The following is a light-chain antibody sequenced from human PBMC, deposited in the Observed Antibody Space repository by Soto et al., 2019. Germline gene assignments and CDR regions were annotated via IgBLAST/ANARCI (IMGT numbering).Light chain of an antibody. V-gene: IGKV3D-20*02. Sequence: EIVLPQSPGTLSLSPGARTTLSCRDSQSVSSYYLAWYQHKPGQSNRLVIYSGYKRATGIPARFSGSGSGTDFTLTISGLEVDEFAIYYCQQRYSWLRVVGPGTKVDIK. CDR3: QQRYSWLRV. CDR2: SGY. CDR1: QSVSSYY. J-gene: IGKJ1*01.